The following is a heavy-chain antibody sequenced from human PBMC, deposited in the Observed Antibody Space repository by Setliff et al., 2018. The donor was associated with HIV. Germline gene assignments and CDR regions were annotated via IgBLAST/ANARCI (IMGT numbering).Heavy chain of an antibody. J-gene: IGHJ6*03. D-gene: IGHD3-10*01. CDR2: IYSAGST. CDR1: GGSLSSGYDY. Sequence: SETLSLTCTVSGGSLSSGYDYWTWIRQPAGKGLEWIGHIYSAGSTNYNPTLTSRVTMSVDKSKNQFSLKLSSVTAADTAVYHCARHVEYMVRGVITHYYYYYMDVWGKGTTVTVSS. V-gene: IGHV4-61*09. CDR3: ARHVEYMVRGVITHYYYYYMDV.